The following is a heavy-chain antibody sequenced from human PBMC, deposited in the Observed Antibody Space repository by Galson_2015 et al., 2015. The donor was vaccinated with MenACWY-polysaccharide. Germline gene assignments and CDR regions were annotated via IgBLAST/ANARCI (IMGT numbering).Heavy chain of an antibody. CDR2: IWYDGGKR. D-gene: IGHD4-11*01. CDR3: ARDVHYNDYLGYYFDY. V-gene: IGHV3-33*01. J-gene: IGHJ4*01. CDR1: DFTFSAHG. Sequence: SLRLSCAASDFTFSAHGMHWVRQAPGKGLEWVAAIWYDGGKRYYTDAVEGRFAVSRDNSQSTLYLQMDSLGVEDTAMYYCARDVHYNDYLGYYFDYWGQGTLGTVSS.